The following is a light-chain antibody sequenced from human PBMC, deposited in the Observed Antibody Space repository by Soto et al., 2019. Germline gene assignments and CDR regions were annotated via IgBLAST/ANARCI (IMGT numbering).Light chain of an antibody. J-gene: IGLJ1*01. Sequence: QSVLTQPPSVSATPGQKVTISCSGSDSNLGRNYVSWYQQLPGTAPRLLIYDNVYRFSGIPDRFSASKSGTSATLGIAGLQTGDEGDYYCGSWNNSLRAYVFGTGTKLTV. CDR2: DNV. V-gene: IGLV1-51*01. CDR1: DSNLGRNY. CDR3: GSWNNSLRAYV.